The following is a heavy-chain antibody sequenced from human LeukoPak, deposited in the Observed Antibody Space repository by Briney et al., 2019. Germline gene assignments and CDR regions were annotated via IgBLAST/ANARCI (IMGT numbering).Heavy chain of an antibody. V-gene: IGHV1-18*01. Sequence: ASVKVSCKASGYTFTSYGISWVRQAPGQGLEWMGWISAYNGNTNYAQKLQGRVTMTTDTSTSTAYMELRSLRSDDTAVYYCARDDPDDFWSGYYSHFDYWGRGTLVTVSS. CDR1: GYTFTSYG. CDR2: ISAYNGNT. D-gene: IGHD3-3*01. J-gene: IGHJ4*02. CDR3: ARDDPDDFWSGYYSHFDY.